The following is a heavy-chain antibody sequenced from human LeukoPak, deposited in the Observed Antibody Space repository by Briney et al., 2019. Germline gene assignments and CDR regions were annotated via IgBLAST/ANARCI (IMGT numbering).Heavy chain of an antibody. V-gene: IGHV1-2*02. D-gene: IGHD1-1*01. CDR2: INPKSGGT. Sequence: GASVKVSCKASGGTFNSYAISWVRQAPGQGLEWLGWINPKSGGTNYAQKFQGRVTMTRDTSISTAYMEVSRLRSDDTAVYYCAKDLRLEPYFGHYYYMDVWGKGTTVTVSS. CDR1: GGTFNSYA. J-gene: IGHJ6*03. CDR3: AKDLRLEPYFGHYYYMDV.